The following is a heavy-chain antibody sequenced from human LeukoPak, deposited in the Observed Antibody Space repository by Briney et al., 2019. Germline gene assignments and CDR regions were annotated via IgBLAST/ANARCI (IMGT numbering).Heavy chain of an antibody. CDR3: AKHSHDGSAPYYEVQLDY. D-gene: IGHD3-22*01. Sequence: PGGSLRLSCAASGFIFSSYGMHWVRQAPGKGLEWVAFIRYDGSKKYYADSVKGRFTISRDNSKNTLYLQMSSLRAEDTAMYYCAKHSHDGSAPYYEVQLDYWGQGTLVTVSS. J-gene: IGHJ4*02. CDR2: IRYDGSKK. V-gene: IGHV3-30*02. CDR1: GFIFSSYG.